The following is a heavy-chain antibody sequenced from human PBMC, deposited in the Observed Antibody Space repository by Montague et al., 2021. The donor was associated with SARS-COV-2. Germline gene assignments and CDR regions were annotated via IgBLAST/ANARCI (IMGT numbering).Heavy chain of an antibody. D-gene: IGHD2-15*01. Sequence: SETLSLTCTVSGGSITSSIDYWAWIRQPPGKGLEWIGSIFYTGNTYYNPSLKSRVTISVDTSKNHFSLKLSSVTAADTAVFYCARRKRDCDGRGKRSAFDFWGHGTMVTVSS. CDR3: ARRKRDCDGRGKRSAFDF. V-gene: IGHV4-39*02. CDR1: GGSITSSIDY. J-gene: IGHJ3*01. CDR2: IFYTGNT.